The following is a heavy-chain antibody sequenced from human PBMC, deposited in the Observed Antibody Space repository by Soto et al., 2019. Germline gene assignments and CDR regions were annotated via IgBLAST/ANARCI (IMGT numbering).Heavy chain of an antibody. CDR3: ARNEWLRRWFDP. V-gene: IGHV4-34*01. J-gene: IGHJ5*02. CDR2: INHSGST. CDR1: GGSFSGYY. Sequence: PSETLSLTCAVYGGSFSGYYWSWIRQPPGKGLEWIGEINHSGSTNYNPSLKSRVTISVDTSKNQFSLKLSSVTAADTAVYYCARNEWLRRWFDPWGQGTLVTVSS. D-gene: IGHD3-3*01.